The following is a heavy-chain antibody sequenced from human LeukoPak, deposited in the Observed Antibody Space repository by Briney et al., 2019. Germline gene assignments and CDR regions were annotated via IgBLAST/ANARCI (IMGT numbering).Heavy chain of an antibody. V-gene: IGHV3-30*02. CDR1: GFTFSSYG. CDR3: AKDRYYDSSGLDY. J-gene: IGHJ4*02. Sequence: GGSLRLSCVASGFTFSSYGMHWVRQAPGKGLEWVAFIRYDGSNKYYADSVKGRFTISRDNSKNTLYLQMNSLRAEDTAVYYCAKDRYYDSSGLDYWGQGTLVTVSS. D-gene: IGHD3-22*01. CDR2: IRYDGSNK.